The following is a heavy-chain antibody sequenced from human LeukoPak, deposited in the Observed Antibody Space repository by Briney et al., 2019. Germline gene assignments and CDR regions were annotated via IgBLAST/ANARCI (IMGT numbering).Heavy chain of an antibody. CDR2: VHYRGAT. V-gene: IGHV4-39*07. CDR3: ARDSGTTGEVKFDP. D-gene: IGHD3-10*01. Sequence: SETLSLTCTVSGGSISGFTYYWGWIRQPPGKGLEWIGNVHYRGATSYNPSLRSRLTISRDTSLNQFSLKLSSVTAADTAVYYCARDSGTTGEVKFDPWGQGTLVTVSS. CDR1: GGSISGFTYY. J-gene: IGHJ5*02.